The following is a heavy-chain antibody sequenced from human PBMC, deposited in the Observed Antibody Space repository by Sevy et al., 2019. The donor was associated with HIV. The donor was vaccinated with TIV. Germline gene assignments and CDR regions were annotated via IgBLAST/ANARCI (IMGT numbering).Heavy chain of an antibody. J-gene: IGHJ3*02. CDR2: IKSKTDGGTT. D-gene: IGHD2-15*01. CDR3: TTDPGSSLGDAFDI. CDR1: GFTFSNAW. V-gene: IGHV3-15*07. Sequence: GGSLRLSCAASGFTFSNAWMNWVRQAPGKGLEWVGRIKSKTDGGTTDYAAPVKGRFTISRDDSKNTLYLQMNSLKTEDTAVYYCTTDPGSSLGDAFDIWGQGTMVTVSS.